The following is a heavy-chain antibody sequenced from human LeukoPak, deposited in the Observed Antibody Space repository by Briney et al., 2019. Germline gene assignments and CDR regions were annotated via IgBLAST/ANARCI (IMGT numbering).Heavy chain of an antibody. CDR2: ISSSGSTI. V-gene: IGHV3-48*03. CDR3: AELGITMIGGV. J-gene: IGHJ6*04. CDR1: GFTFSGSV. Sequence: GGSLRLSCAASGFTFSGSVIHWVRQAPGKGLEWVSYISSSGSTIYYADSVKGRFTISRDNAKNSLYLQMNSLRAEDTAVYYCAELGITMIGGVWGKGTTVTISS. D-gene: IGHD3-10*02.